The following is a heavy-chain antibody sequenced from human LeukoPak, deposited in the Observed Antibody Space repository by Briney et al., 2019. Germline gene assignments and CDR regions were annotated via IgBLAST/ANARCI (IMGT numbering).Heavy chain of an antibody. J-gene: IGHJ4*02. V-gene: IGHV3-23*01. CDR3: ARALGDDDRGYYYGDY. CDR2: ISGSTGNT. CDR1: GFTFSSYS. Sequence: GGSLRLSCAASGFTFSSYSMNWVRQALGKGLEWVSSISGSTGNTYYADSVKGRFTISRDNSKNTLYLQINSQRAEDTAVYYCARALGDDDRGYYYGDYWGQGTLVTVSS. D-gene: IGHD3-22*01.